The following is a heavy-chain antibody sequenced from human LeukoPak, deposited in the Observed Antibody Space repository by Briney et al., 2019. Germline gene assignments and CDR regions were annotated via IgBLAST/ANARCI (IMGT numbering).Heavy chain of an antibody. Sequence: SETLSLTCAVYGGSFSGYYWSWIRQPPGKGLKWIGEINHSGSTNYNPSLKSRVTISVDTSKNQFSLKLSSVTAADTAVYYCARTPRYYYDSSGYYRTAYFDYWGQGTLVTVSS. V-gene: IGHV4-34*01. J-gene: IGHJ4*02. CDR2: INHSGST. CDR1: GGSFSGYY. D-gene: IGHD3-22*01. CDR3: ARTPRYYYDSSGYYRTAYFDY.